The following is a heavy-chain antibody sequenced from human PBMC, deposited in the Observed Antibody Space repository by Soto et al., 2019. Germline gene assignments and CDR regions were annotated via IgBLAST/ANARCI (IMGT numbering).Heavy chain of an antibody. D-gene: IGHD1-1*01. J-gene: IGHJ6*02. CDR3: ARLPPHNNPRRPGVDG. CDR2: IIPIFGTA. CDR1: GGTFSSYA. V-gene: IGHV1-69*01. Sequence: QVQLVQSGAEVKKPGSSVKVSCKASGGTFSSYAISWVRQAPGQGLEWMGGIIPIFGTANYAQKFQGRVTITADEPTSTAYRQLSSLRSEDTAVYYSARLPPHNNPRRPGVDGCGHVTTVTVAS.